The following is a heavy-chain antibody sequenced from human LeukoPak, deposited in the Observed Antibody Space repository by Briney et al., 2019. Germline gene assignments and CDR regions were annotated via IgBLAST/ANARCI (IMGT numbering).Heavy chain of an antibody. J-gene: IGHJ6*03. Sequence: PGGSLRLSCAASGFTFSSYWMSWVRQAPGKGLEWVANIKQDGSEKYYVDSVKGRFTISRDNAKNSLYLQMNSLRAEDTAVYYCARVRDAMAGTGWNYYMDVWGKGTTVTVSS. V-gene: IGHV3-7*01. D-gene: IGHD6-19*01. CDR3: ARVRDAMAGTGWNYYMDV. CDR2: IKQDGSEK. CDR1: GFTFSSYW.